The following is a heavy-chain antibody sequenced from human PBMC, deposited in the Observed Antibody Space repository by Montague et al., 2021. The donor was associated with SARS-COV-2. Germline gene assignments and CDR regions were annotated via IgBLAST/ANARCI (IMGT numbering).Heavy chain of an antibody. CDR3: ARKIIANAFDV. V-gene: IGHV4-30-2*06. J-gene: IGHJ3*01. CDR2: IYESGST. CDR1: GVSISSGDYS. D-gene: IGHD2/OR15-2a*01. Sequence: TLSLTCIVSGVSISSGDYSWNWIRQSPGKGLEWIGFIYESGSTLYNPSLKSRITISVDRSKNQFSLRLNSVTAADTAVYYCARKIIANAFDVWGHGTTVTVSS.